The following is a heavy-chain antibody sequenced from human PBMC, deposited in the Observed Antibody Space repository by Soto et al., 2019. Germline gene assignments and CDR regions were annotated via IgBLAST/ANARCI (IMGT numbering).Heavy chain of an antibody. CDR1: GYTFTSYD. V-gene: IGHV1-8*01. Sequence: GASVKVSCKASGYTFTSYDTNWVRQATGQGLEWMGWMNPNSGNTGYAQKFQGRVTMTRNTSISTAYMELSSLRSEDTAVYYCAGVFGEGTYYFDYWGQGTLVTVSS. CDR3: AGVFGEGTYYFDY. J-gene: IGHJ4*02. D-gene: IGHD3-10*01. CDR2: MNPNSGNT.